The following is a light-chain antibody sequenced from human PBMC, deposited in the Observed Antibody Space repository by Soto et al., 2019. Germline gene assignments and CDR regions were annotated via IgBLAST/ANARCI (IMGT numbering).Light chain of an antibody. CDR3: QQRNVWPPIT. J-gene: IGKJ5*01. V-gene: IGKV3-11*01. Sequence: VLSRPRAALSLCAVVSATLSCRASRSIHTPLAWYQQKSGKPPRLVIYDSTLRANGVPDRFGGSRSGTEFTLTINSLEPEDFAVYYCQQRNVWPPITFGQGTRLEI. CDR2: DST. CDR1: RSIHTP.